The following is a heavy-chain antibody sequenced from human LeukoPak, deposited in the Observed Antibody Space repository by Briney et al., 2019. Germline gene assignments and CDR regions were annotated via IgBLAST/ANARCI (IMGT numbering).Heavy chain of an antibody. D-gene: IGHD4-17*01. CDR2: ISGSGGST. V-gene: IGHV3-23*01. J-gene: IGHJ4*02. Sequence: GGSLRLSCAASGFTFSSYAMSWVRQAPGKGLEWVSAISGSGGSTYYADSVKGRFTISRDNSKNTLYLQMNSLRAEDTAVYYCAKDLKSYGDYVTFGDYWGQGTLVTVSS. CDR3: AKDLKSYGDYVTFGDY. CDR1: GFTFSSYA.